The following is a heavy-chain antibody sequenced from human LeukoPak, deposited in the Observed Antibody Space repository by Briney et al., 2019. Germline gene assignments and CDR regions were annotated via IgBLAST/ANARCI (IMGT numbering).Heavy chain of an antibody. CDR2: IYYSGST. CDR3: ARGLDSSSWYSFGYYYYMDV. J-gene: IGHJ6*03. V-gene: IGHV4-59*01. D-gene: IGHD6-13*01. CDR1: GGSISSYY. Sequence: KSSETLSLTCTVSGGSISSYYWSWIRQPPGKGLEWIGYIYYSGSTNYNPSLKSRVTISVDTSKNQFSLKLSSVTAADTAVYYCARGLDSSSWYSFGYYYYMDVWGKGTTVTVSS.